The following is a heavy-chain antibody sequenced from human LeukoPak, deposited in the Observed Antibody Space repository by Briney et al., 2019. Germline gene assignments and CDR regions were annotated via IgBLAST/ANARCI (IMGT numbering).Heavy chain of an antibody. Sequence: SVKVSCKASGGTFSSYAISWVRQAPGQGLEWMGRIIPILGIANYAQKFQGRVTMTRDTFTSTVYMELSSLRSGDTAVYYCARDLGLRGVTNWFDPWGQGTLVTVSS. CDR2: IIPILGIA. J-gene: IGHJ5*02. CDR3: ARDLGLRGVTNWFDP. CDR1: GGTFSSYA. V-gene: IGHV1-69*04. D-gene: IGHD3-10*01.